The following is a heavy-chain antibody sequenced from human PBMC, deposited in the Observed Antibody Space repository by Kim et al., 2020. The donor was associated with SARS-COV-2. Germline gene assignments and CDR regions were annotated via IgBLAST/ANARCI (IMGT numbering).Heavy chain of an antibody. Sequence: GGSLRLSCAASGFTFSSYAMSWVRQAPGKGLEWVSAISGSCGSTYYADSVKGRFTISRDTSKNTLYLQMNSLRAEDTAVYYCAKDHPKYYGSGEDWFDPWGQGTLVTVSS. CDR3: AKDHPKYYGSGEDWFDP. CDR1: GFTFSSYA. V-gene: IGHV3-23*01. D-gene: IGHD3-10*01. CDR2: ISGSCGST. J-gene: IGHJ5*02.